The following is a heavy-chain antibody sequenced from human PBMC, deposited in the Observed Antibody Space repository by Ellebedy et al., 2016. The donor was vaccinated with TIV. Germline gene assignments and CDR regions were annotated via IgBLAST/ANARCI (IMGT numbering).Heavy chain of an antibody. CDR3: AKGRGGGSDSSAPRYYFDY. CDR2: IIPFFGTA. V-gene: IGHV1-69*13. D-gene: IGHD3-22*01. Sequence: AASVKVSCKASGGTFSNYAISWARQAPGQGLEWMGGIIPFFGTANYAQKFQGRVTITADESTSTAYMELSSLRSEDTAVYYCAKGRGGGSDSSAPRYYFDYWGLGTLVTVSS. CDR1: GGTFSNYA. J-gene: IGHJ4*02.